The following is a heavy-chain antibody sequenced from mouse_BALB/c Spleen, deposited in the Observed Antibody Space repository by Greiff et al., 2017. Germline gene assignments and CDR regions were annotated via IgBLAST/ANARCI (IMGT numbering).Heavy chain of an antibody. CDR2: ISTYYGNT. J-gene: IGHJ4*01. V-gene: IGHV1-67*01. CDR3: ARGGGSSYGYAMDY. Sequence: VQLQQSGPELVRPGVSVKISCKGSSYTFTDYAMHWVKQSHAKSLEWIGVISTYYGNTNYNQKFKGKATMTVDKSSSTAYMELARLTSEDSAVYYCARGGGSSYGYAMDYWGQGTSVTVSS. D-gene: IGHD1-1*01. CDR1: SYTFTDYA.